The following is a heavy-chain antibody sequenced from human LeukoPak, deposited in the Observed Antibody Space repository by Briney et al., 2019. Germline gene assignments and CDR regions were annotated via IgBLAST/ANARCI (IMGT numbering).Heavy chain of an antibody. J-gene: IGHJ3*02. V-gene: IGHV3-21*01. CDR2: ISSSSSYI. D-gene: IGHD3-22*01. Sequence: PGGSLRLSCAASGFTFSSYSMNWVRQAPGKGLEWVSSISSSSSYIYYADSVKGRFTISRDNAKNSLYLQMNSLRAEDTAVYYCARGIVVVLRDAFDIWGQGTMVTVSS. CDR3: ARGIVVVLRDAFDI. CDR1: GFTFSSYS.